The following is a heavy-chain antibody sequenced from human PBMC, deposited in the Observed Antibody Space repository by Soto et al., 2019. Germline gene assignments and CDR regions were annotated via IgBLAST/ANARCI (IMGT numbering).Heavy chain of an antibody. CDR1: GFTFSSYE. V-gene: IGHV3-48*03. CDR3: AGQYYDYVWGSYRERHAFDI. J-gene: IGHJ3*02. D-gene: IGHD3-16*02. Sequence: GGSLRLSCAASGFTFSSYEMNWVRQAPGEGLEWVSYISSSSSTIYYADSVKGRFTISRDNAKNSLYLQMNSLRAEDTAVYYCAGQYYDYVWGSYRERHAFDIWGQGTMVTVSS. CDR2: ISSSSSTI.